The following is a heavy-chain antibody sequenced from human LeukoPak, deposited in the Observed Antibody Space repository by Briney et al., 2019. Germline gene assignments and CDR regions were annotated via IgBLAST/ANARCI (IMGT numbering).Heavy chain of an antibody. CDR3: ASSLYDSSGYYYFDY. CDR1: GGTFSSYA. V-gene: IGHV1-69*13. CDR2: IIPIFGTA. J-gene: IGHJ4*02. D-gene: IGHD3-22*01. Sequence: ASVKVSCKASGGTFSSYAISWVRQAPGQGLEWMGGIIPIFGTANYAQKFQGRVTITADESTSTAYMELSSLRSEDTAVYYCASSLYDSSGYYYFDYWGQGTLVTVSS.